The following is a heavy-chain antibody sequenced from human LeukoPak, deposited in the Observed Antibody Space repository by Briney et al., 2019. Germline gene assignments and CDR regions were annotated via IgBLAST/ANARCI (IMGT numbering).Heavy chain of an antibody. CDR2: ISSGSSTI. D-gene: IGHD5-18*01. V-gene: IGHV3-48*01. J-gene: IGHJ6*03. CDR3: AREPPPDTATYIYYYYYYMDV. CDR1: GFTFSSYD. Sequence: AGESLRLSCAASGFTFSSYDMDWVRQAPGKGLEWVADISSGSSTIYYADSVKGRLTISRDNAKNSLYLQINSLRAEDTAVYYCAREPPPDTATYIYYYYYYMDVWGKGTTVTVSS.